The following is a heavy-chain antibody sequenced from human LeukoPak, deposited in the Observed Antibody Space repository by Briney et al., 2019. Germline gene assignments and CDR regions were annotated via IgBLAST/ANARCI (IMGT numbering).Heavy chain of an antibody. CDR2: ISGSGGST. Sequence: QPGGSLRLSCAASGFTFSSYAMSWVRQAPGKGLEWVSAISGSGGSTYYADSVKGRFTISRDNAKNSLYLQMNSLRAEDTALYYCAKDIVSGRYSYFHYWGQGTLVTVSS. CDR3: AKDIVSGRYSYFHY. D-gene: IGHD2-21*01. J-gene: IGHJ4*02. V-gene: IGHV3-23*01. CDR1: GFTFSSYA.